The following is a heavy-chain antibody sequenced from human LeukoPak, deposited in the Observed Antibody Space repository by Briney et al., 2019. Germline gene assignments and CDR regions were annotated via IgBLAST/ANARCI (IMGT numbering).Heavy chain of an antibody. Sequence: SVTVSCTASGGTFSSYAISWVRQAPGQGLEWMGRIIPILGIANYAQKFQGRVTITADKSTSTAYMELSSLRSEDTAVYYCARVVIVVVPAATHYYYYGMDVWGQGTTVTVS. J-gene: IGHJ6*02. CDR3: ARVVIVVVPAATHYYYYGMDV. CDR1: GGTFSSYA. CDR2: IIPILGIA. V-gene: IGHV1-69*04. D-gene: IGHD2-2*01.